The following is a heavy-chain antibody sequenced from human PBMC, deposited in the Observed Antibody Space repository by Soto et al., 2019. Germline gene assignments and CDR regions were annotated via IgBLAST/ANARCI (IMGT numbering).Heavy chain of an antibody. Sequence: GASVKVSCKASGGTFSSYAISWVRQAPGQGLEWMGGIIPIFSTANYAQKFQGRVTITADESTSTAYMELSSLRSEDTAVYYCARALVLGYCSGGSCFDNWFDPWGQGTLVTVSS. J-gene: IGHJ5*02. CDR2: IIPIFSTA. CDR3: ARALVLGYCSGGSCFDNWFDP. D-gene: IGHD2-15*01. V-gene: IGHV1-69*13. CDR1: GGTFSSYA.